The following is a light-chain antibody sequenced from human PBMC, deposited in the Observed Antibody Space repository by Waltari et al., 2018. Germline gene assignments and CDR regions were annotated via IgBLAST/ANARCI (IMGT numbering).Light chain of an antibody. CDR1: QSVSIH. Sequence: EIVLTQSPATLSLSPGERATLSCRASQSVSIHLAWYQQKPGQSPRLLIYDVYKRATGIPARISGSGSGTDFTLTISSLEPEDFAVYYCQQRSTWPPSFGGGTKVEIK. CDR2: DVY. CDR3: QQRSTWPPS. V-gene: IGKV3-11*01. J-gene: IGKJ4*01.